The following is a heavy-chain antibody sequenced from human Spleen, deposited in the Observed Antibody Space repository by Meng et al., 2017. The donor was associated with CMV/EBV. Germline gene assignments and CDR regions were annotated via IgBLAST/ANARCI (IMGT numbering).Heavy chain of an antibody. J-gene: IGHJ6*02. V-gene: IGHV3-7*04. CDR1: GFTFSSYW. Sequence: GESLKISCAASGFTFSSYWMSWVRQAPGKGLEWVANIKQDGSEKYYVDSVKGRFTISRDNAKNTLYLQMNSLRAEDTAVYYCARGGDCSSTSCPRTYYYYYGMDVWGQGTTVTVSS. CDR2: IKQDGSEK. D-gene: IGHD2-2*01. CDR3: ARGGDCSSTSCPRTYYYYYGMDV.